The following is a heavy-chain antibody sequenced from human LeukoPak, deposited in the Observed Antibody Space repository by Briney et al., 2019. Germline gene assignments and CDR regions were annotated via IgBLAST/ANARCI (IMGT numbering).Heavy chain of an antibody. CDR1: GFTFSSYA. D-gene: IGHD2-21*02. V-gene: IGHV3-23*01. CDR3: ATQEHIVVVTAIQEDY. J-gene: IGHJ4*02. CDR2: ISGSGGST. Sequence: QTGGSLRLSCAASGFTFSSYAMSWVRQAPGKGLEWVSAISGSGGSTYYADSVKGRFTISRDNSKNTLYLQMNSLRAEDTAVYYCATQEHIVVVTAIQEDYWGQGTLVTVSS.